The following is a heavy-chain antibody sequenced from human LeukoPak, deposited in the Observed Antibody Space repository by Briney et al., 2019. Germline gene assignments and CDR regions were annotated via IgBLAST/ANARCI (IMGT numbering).Heavy chain of an antibody. CDR2: IYYSGST. D-gene: IGHD3-10*01. CDR3: ARGGDMVRGRMDV. J-gene: IGHJ6*02. V-gene: IGHV4-59*01. Sequence: PSETLSLTCRVSGGSISSYYWSWIRQPPGKGLEWIGYIYYSGSTNYNPSLKSRVTISVDTSKNQFSLKLSSVTAADTAVYYCARGGDMVRGRMDVWGQGTTVTVSS. CDR1: GGSISSYY.